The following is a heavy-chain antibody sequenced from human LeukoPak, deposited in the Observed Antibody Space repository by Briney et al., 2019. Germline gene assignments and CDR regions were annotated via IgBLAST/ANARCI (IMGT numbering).Heavy chain of an antibody. CDR2: IYYSGST. D-gene: IGHD5-18*01. V-gene: IGHV4-61*01. Sequence: SETLSLTCTVSGGSISSGSYYWSWIRQPPGKGLEWIGYIYYSGSTNYNPSLKSRVTISVDTSKNQFSLKLSSVTAADTAVYYCARVSTWIQLQIYYFDYWGQGTLVTVSS. CDR1: GGSISSGSYY. CDR3: ARVSTWIQLQIYYFDY. J-gene: IGHJ4*02.